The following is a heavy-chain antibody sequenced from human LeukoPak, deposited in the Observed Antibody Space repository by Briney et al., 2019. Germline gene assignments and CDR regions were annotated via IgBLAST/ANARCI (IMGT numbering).Heavy chain of an antibody. CDR1: GGTFSSYA. CDR3: ARDGGLYFDY. J-gene: IGHJ4*02. Sequence: SVKVSCKASGGTFSSYAISWVRQAPGHGLEWMGGIIPIFGTANYAQKFPGRVTITADESTSTAYMELSSLRSEDTAVYYCARDGGLYFDYWGQGTLVTVSS. V-gene: IGHV1-69*13. CDR2: IIPIFGTA.